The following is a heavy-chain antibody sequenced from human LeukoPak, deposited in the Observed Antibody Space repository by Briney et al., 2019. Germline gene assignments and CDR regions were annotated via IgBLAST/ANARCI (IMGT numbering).Heavy chain of an antibody. D-gene: IGHD6-19*01. J-gene: IGHJ4*02. CDR2: ISAYNGNT. CDR1: GYTFTSYD. CDR3: ARANIAVAGSAYFDY. V-gene: IGHV1-18*01. Sequence: ASVKVSCKASGYTFTSYDINWVRQATGQGLEWMGWISAYNGNTNYAQKLQGRVTMTRDTSTSTVYMELSSLRFEDTAVYYCARANIAVAGSAYFDYWGQGTLVTVSS.